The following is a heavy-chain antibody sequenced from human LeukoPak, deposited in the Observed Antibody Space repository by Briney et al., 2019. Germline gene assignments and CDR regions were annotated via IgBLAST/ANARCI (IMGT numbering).Heavy chain of an antibody. J-gene: IGHJ4*02. D-gene: IGHD3-22*01. CDR3: ARPPEYYDSSGYGYYFDY. Sequence: GGSLRLSCAASGFTFSSYAMSWVRQAPGKGLEWVSAISGSGGSTYYADSVKGRFTISRDNAKNSLYLQMNSLRAEDTAVYYCARPPEYYDSSGYGYYFDYWGQGTLVTVSS. V-gene: IGHV3-23*01. CDR2: ISGSGGST. CDR1: GFTFSSYA.